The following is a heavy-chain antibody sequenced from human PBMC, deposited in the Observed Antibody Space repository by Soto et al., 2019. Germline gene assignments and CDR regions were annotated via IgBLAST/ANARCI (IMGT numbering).Heavy chain of an antibody. V-gene: IGHV3-23*04. CDR3: AKDMRGSGSYDIYGMYV. CDR2: ISASGGST. D-gene: IGHD3-10*01. J-gene: IGHJ6*02. Sequence: EVQLVESGGGLVQPGGSLRLSCAASGFTFSSYAMSWVRQAPGKGLEWVSTISASGGSTYHADSVKGRFTISRDNAKNTLYLQMNSLRDEDMAAYYCAKDMRGSGSYDIYGMYVWGQGTTVTVS. CDR1: GFTFSSYA.